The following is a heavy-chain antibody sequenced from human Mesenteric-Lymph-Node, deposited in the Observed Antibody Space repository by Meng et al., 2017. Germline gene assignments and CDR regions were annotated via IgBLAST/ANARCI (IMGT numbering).Heavy chain of an antibody. V-gene: IGHV4-39*07. J-gene: IGHJ4*02. Sequence: SETLSLTCTVSGGSISSSSYYWGWIRQPPGKGLEWIGSIYYSGSTYYNPSLKSRVTISVDTSKNQFSLKLSSVTAADTAVYYCARARGNAAWYEFDYWGQGTLVTVSS. D-gene: IGHD4-23*01. CDR2: IYYSGST. CDR3: ARARGNAAWYEFDY. CDR1: GGSISSSSYY.